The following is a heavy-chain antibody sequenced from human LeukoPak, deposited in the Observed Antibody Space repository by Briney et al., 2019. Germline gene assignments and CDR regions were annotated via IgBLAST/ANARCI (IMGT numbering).Heavy chain of an antibody. D-gene: IGHD3-10*01. CDR2: IYYSGSI. CDR3: AKTWFGAFDN. J-gene: IGHJ4*02. Sequence: SETLSLTCTVSGDSISGHFWSWLRQPPGKGLEWIGYIYYSGSISYNPSLKSRVTISADTSKSQLSLNLTSVTAADTAVYYCAKTWFGAFDNWGQGTPVTVSS. V-gene: IGHV4-59*11. CDR1: GDSISGHF.